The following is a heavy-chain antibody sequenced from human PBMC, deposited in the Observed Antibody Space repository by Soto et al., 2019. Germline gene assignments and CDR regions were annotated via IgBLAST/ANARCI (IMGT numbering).Heavy chain of an antibody. CDR1: GFTFSSYW. J-gene: IGHJ6*02. V-gene: IGHV3-7*05. D-gene: IGHD5-18*01. CDR2: IKQDGSEK. CDR3: ARDFGPTPEDTAMVSPANYYYGMDV. Sequence: GGSLRLSCAASGFTFSSYWMSWVRQAPGKGLEWVANIKQDGSEKYYVDSVKGRFTISRDNAKNSLYLQMNSLRAEDTAVYYCARDFGPTPEDTAMVSPANYYYGMDVWGQGTTVTVSS.